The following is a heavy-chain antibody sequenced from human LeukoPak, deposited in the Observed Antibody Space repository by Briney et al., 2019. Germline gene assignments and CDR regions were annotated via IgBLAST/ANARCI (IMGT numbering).Heavy chain of an antibody. Sequence: GGSLRLSCAASGFTFSSYWMTWVRQAPGKGLEWVTNIKQDGSEKYYVDSVRGRFTISRDNAKNSLYLQMNSLRAEDTAVYYCARPLHSSSQGHVGFDYWGQGTLVTVSS. CDR1: GFTFSSYW. J-gene: IGHJ4*02. CDR2: IKQDGSEK. D-gene: IGHD2-15*01. V-gene: IGHV3-7*01. CDR3: ARPLHSSSQGHVGFDY.